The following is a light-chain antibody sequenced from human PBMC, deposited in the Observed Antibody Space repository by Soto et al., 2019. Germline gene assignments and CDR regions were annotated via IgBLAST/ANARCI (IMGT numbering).Light chain of an antibody. CDR1: SSDVGRYDY. CDR3: CSFAGSYTYV. V-gene: IGLV2-11*01. Sequence: QSALTQPRSVSGSPGLSVTISCTGTSSDVGRYDYVSWYQQHPGKAPKLIIYDVSERPSGVPDRFSGSKFGNTASLTISGLQAEDEADYSCCSFAGSYTYVFGTGTKVTVL. CDR2: DVS. J-gene: IGLJ1*01.